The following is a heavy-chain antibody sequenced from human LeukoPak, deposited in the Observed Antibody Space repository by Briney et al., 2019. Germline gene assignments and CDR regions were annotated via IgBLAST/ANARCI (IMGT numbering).Heavy chain of an antibody. CDR3: ARGGRTLTGYPFDY. CDR2: ISISGSTR. D-gene: IGHD3-9*01. CDR1: GFTFSSYE. V-gene: IGHV3-48*03. Sequence: GSLRLSCAASGFTFSSYEMNWVRQAPGKGLEWVSYISISGSTRYYADSVKGRFTISRDDAKNSLYVQMNSLRVEDTAVYYCARGGRTLTGYPFDYWGQGTLVTVSS. J-gene: IGHJ4*02.